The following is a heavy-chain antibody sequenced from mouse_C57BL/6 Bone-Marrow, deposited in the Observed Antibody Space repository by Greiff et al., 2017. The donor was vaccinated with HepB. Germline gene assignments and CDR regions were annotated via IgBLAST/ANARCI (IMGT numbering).Heavy chain of an antibody. CDR1: GYTFTSYW. V-gene: IGHV1-5*01. Sequence: VQLQQSGTVLARPGASVKMSCKTSGYTFTSYWMHWVKQRPGQGLEWIGAIYPGNSDTSYNQKFQGKAKLTAVTSASTAYMELSSLTNEDSAVYYCTRSRGRITTVVATRGFAYWGQGTLVTGSA. CDR2: IYPGNSDT. J-gene: IGHJ3*01. D-gene: IGHD1-1*01. CDR3: TRSRGRITTVVATRGFAY.